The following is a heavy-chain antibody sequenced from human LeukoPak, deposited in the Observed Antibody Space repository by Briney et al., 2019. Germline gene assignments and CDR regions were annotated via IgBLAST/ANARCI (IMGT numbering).Heavy chain of an antibody. CDR3: ARGRLYYYGSGNRSGGYWFDP. J-gene: IGHJ5*02. CDR2: INHSGST. CDR1: GGSFSGYY. D-gene: IGHD3-10*01. V-gene: IGHV4-34*01. Sequence: SETLSLTCAVYGGSFSGYYWSWIRQPPGKGLEWIGEINHSGSTNYNPSLKSRVTISVDTSKNQFSLKLSSVTAADTAVYYRARGRLYYYGSGNRSGGYWFDPWGQGTLVTVSS.